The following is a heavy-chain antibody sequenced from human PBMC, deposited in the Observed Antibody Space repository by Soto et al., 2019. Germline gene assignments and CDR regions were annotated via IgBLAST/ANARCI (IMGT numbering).Heavy chain of an antibody. CDR2: IYWDDDK. D-gene: IGHD3-3*01. CDR1: GFSLTTSGVG. V-gene: IGHV2-5*02. J-gene: IGHJ4*02. Sequence: QITLNESGPTPVKPRQTLTLTCNFSGFSLTTSGVGVGWIRQSPGKAPEWLALIYWDDDKRYSPSLTRRLTTTKATSKTQVVLTMADLDPADTATYYCAHRVLRTVFGLVTTTAIYFDFWGQGTPVAVSS. CDR3: AHRVLRTVFGLVTTTAIYFDF.